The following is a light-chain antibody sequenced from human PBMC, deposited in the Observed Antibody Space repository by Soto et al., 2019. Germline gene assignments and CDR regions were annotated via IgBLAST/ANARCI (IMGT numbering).Light chain of an antibody. CDR2: GAS. CDR1: QSVSSN. Sequence: EIVMTQSPATLSVSPGERATLSSRASQSVSSNLAWYQQKPGQAPRLHIYGASTRATGIPARFSGSGSGTEFTLTISSLQSEDFAVYFCQQYNNWPFTFGQGTKLEIK. V-gene: IGKV3-15*01. CDR3: QQYNNWPFT. J-gene: IGKJ2*01.